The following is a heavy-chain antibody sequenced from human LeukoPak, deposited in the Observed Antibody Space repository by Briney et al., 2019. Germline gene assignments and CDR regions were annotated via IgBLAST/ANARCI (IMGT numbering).Heavy chain of an antibody. V-gene: IGHV4-39*01. J-gene: IGHJ4*02. Sequence: PSETLSLTCTVSGGSISSSTYHWGWIRQPPGKGLEWIGTIYYNGITYYNPSLKSRVTISVDTPKNQFSLKLSSVTAADTAVYYCARRYSSSSPLDYWGQGTLVTVSS. CDR3: ARRYSSSSPLDY. CDR1: GGSISSSTYH. CDR2: IYYNGIT. D-gene: IGHD6-6*01.